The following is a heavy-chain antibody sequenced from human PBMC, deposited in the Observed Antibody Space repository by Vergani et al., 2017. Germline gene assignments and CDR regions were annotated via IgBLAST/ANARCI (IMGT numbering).Heavy chain of an antibody. CDR2: IYHSGST. D-gene: IGHD3-9*01. CDR1: GGSISSSNW. V-gene: IGHV4-4*01. Sequence: QVQLQESGPGPVKPPGTLSLTCAVSGGSISSSNWWSWVRQPPGKGLQWIGEIYHSGSTNYNPSLKSRVTISVDKSKNQFSLKLSSVTAADTAVYFCARALKLRYSPFGDYYYGMDVWGQGTTVTVSS. CDR3: ARALKLRYSPFGDYYYGMDV. J-gene: IGHJ6*02.